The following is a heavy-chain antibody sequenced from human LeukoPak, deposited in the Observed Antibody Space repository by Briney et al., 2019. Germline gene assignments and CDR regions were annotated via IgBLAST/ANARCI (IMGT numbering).Heavy chain of an antibody. Sequence: GGSLRLSCAASGFTFSIYWMTWVRQAPGKGLEWVSVISGSAGSTYYADSVKGRFTISRDNSKNTLYLQMNSLRAEDTALYYCAKDLSIASRPVLSHWGQGTTVTVSS. J-gene: IGHJ6*02. CDR3: AKDLSIASRPVLSH. V-gene: IGHV3-23*01. CDR2: ISGSAGST. CDR1: GFTFSIYW. D-gene: IGHD6-6*01.